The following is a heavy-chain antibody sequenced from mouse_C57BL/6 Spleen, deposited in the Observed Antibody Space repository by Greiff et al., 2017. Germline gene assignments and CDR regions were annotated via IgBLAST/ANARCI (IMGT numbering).Heavy chain of an antibody. D-gene: IGHD1-1*01. J-gene: IGHJ1*03. V-gene: IGHV1-52*01. CDR2: IYPSDSET. CDR3: ATVEGYFDV. CDR1: GYTFTSYW. Sequence: QVQLKQPGAELVRPGSSVKLSCKASGYTFTSYWMHWVKQRPIQGLEWIGNIYPSDSETHYNQKFKDKGTLTVDKSSSTAYMQLSSLTSEDSAVFYCATVEGYFDVWGTGTTVTVSS.